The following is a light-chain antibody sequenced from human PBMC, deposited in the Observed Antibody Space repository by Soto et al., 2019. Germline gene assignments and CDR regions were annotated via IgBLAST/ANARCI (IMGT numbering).Light chain of an antibody. CDR3: HQYYSTPPT. CDR2: WAS. Sequence: DIVMTQSPDSLAVSLGERATINCKSSQSVLYSSNNKNYLAWYQQKPGQPPKLLIYWASTRESGVPDRFSGSGSGTDFPLTIRSLQAEDVAVYYCHQYYSTPPTFGPGTKVDIK. V-gene: IGKV4-1*01. CDR1: QSVLYSSNNKNY. J-gene: IGKJ3*01.